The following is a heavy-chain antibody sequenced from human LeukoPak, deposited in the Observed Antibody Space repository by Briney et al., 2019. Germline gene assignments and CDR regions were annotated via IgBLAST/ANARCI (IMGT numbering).Heavy chain of an antibody. CDR3: ARDLLVVTNWYFDL. V-gene: IGHV4-4*07. CDR2: IYTSGST. D-gene: IGHD4-23*01. J-gene: IGHJ2*01. Sequence: PSETLSLTCTVSGGSISSYYWSWIRQPAGKGLEWIGRIYTSGSTNYNPSLKSRVTMSVDTSKNQFSLKLSSVTAADTAVYYCARDLLVVTNWYFDLWGRGTLVTASS. CDR1: GGSISSYY.